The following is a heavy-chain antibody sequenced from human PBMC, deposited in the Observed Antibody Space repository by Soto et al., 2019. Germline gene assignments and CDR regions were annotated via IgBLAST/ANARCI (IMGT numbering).Heavy chain of an antibody. CDR2: ISDSGGST. D-gene: IGHD5-18*01. Sequence: GSLRLSCAASGFTFSDHYMDWVRQAPGKGLEWVSGISDSGGSTYYADSVKGRFTISRDNSKNTLFLQMNSLRAEDTAVYYCAKGHSYGYSDYYYYIDVWGKGTTVTVSS. J-gene: IGHJ6*03. CDR3: AKGHSYGYSDYYYYIDV. V-gene: IGHV3-23*01. CDR1: GFTFSDHY.